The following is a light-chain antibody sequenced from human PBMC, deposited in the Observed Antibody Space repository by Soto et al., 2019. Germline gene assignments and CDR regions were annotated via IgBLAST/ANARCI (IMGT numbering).Light chain of an antibody. CDR1: GSSVGTNY. Sequence: QSVLMQPPSVSAAPGQKVTISCSGSGSSVGTNYVSWYQQLPGTAPKLLIFENNKRPPGIPDRFSGSKSGTSATLGITGLQAGDEADYYCGAWDGSLSAWLFGGGTKLTVL. V-gene: IGLV1-51*02. CDR3: GAWDGSLSAWL. J-gene: IGLJ3*02. CDR2: ENN.